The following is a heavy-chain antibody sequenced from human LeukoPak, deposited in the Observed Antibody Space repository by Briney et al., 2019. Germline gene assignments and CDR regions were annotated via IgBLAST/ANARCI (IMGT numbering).Heavy chain of an antibody. V-gene: IGHV3-11*04. CDR3: AVQIAMIVVVPYFDY. Sequence: GGSLRLSCAASGLTFSDYYMTWIRQAPGKGLEWVSSISGTGTTIYSADSVRGRFTVSRDNARNSLFLHMNSLRAEATAVYYCAVQIAMIVVVPYFDYWGQGTLVTVSS. CDR2: ISGTGTTI. D-gene: IGHD3-22*01. J-gene: IGHJ4*02. CDR1: GLTFSDYY.